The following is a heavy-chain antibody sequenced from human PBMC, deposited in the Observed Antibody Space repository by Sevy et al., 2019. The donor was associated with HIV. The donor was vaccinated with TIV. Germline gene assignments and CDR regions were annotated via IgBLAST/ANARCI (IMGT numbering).Heavy chain of an antibody. CDR3: TSFKEDTAEFAPGV. V-gene: IGHV3-73*01. J-gene: IGHJ4*02. Sequence: GGSLRLSCAASGFSFSGSGMHWVRQASGKGLEWVGRIRSQANSYATAYAASVKGRFTISRDDSKNTAYLQMNSLKTEDTAVYYCTSFKEDTAEFAPGVWGQGTLVTVSS. D-gene: IGHD5-18*01. CDR1: GFSFSGSG. CDR2: IRSQANSYAT.